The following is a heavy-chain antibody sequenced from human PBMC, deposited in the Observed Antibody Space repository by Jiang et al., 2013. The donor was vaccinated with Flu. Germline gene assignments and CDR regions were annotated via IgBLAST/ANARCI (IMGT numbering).Heavy chain of an antibody. D-gene: IGHD3-10*01. Sequence: PGKGLEWVGRIKSKTDGGTTDYAAPVKGRFTISRDDSKNTLYLQMNSLKTEDTAVYYCTTGGEWADGPGDYYFDYWGQGTLVTVSS. V-gene: IGHV3-15*07. CDR2: IKSKTDGGTT. CDR3: TTGGEWADGPGDYYFDY. J-gene: IGHJ4*02.